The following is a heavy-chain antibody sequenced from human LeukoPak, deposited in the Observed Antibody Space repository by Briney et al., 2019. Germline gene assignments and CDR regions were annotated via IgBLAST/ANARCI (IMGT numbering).Heavy chain of an antibody. D-gene: IGHD4-23*01. J-gene: IGHJ3*02. CDR3: VRDGPTAVGGPRAFDI. CDR2: ISSRSSYI. V-gene: IGHV3-21*01. CDR1: GFIFSRNT. Sequence: GGSLRLSCAASGFIFSRNTMNWVRQAPGKGLEWVSSISSRSSYIYYADSVRGRFIISRDNAKNSLYLQMSSLRAEDTAMYYCVRDGPTAVGGPRAFDIWGQGTMVTVSS.